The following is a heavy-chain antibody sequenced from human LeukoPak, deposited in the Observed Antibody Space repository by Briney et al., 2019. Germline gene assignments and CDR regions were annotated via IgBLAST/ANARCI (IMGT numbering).Heavy chain of an antibody. CDR2: IYYSGST. D-gene: IGHD4-23*01. Sequence: SETLSLTCTVSGGSISTYYWSWIRQPPGKGLEWIGYIYYSGSTNYNPSVKSRVTMSVDTSKKQFSLNLSSLTAADTAAYYCARGGTAVVTPYAFDIWGQGTMVTVSS. CDR1: GGSISTYY. CDR3: ARGGTAVVTPYAFDI. J-gene: IGHJ3*02. V-gene: IGHV4-59*01.